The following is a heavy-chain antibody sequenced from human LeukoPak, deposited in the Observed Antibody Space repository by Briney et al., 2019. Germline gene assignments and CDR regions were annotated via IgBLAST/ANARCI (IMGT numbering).Heavy chain of an antibody. Sequence: ASVMVSCKVSGYTLTELSMHWVRQAPGKGLEWMGGFDPEDGETIYAQKFQGRVTMTEDTSTDTAYMELSSLRSEDTAVYYCATDLKMSSGFYYYYYGMDVWGQGTTVTVSS. CDR1: GYTLTELS. D-gene: IGHD6-19*01. J-gene: IGHJ6*02. CDR2: FDPEDGET. V-gene: IGHV1-24*01. CDR3: ATDLKMSSGFYYYYYGMDV.